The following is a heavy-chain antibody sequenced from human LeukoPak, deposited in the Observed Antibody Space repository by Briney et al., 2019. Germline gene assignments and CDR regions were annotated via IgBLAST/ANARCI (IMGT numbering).Heavy chain of an antibody. Sequence: ASVKVSCKASGYTFTSYDINWVRQATGQGLEWMGWMNPNSGNTGYAQKFQGRVTMTRNTSISTAYMELSSLRSEDTAVYYCARGHCSGGSCYGLYYYYYYMDVWGTGTTVTVPS. D-gene: IGHD2-15*01. CDR3: ARGHCSGGSCYGLYYYYYYMDV. J-gene: IGHJ6*03. CDR1: GYTFTSYD. CDR2: MNPNSGNT. V-gene: IGHV1-8*01.